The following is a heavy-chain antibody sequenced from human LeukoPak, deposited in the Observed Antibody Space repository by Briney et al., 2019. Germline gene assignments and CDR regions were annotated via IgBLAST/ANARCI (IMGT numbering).Heavy chain of an antibody. CDR1: GFSFSSYA. CDR2: ISSSGGSP. CDR3: ADLGTTYYYDRSTY. V-gene: IGHV3-23*01. J-gene: IGHJ4*02. Sequence: GGSLRLSCAASGFSFSSYAMSWVRQAPGKGLEWVSGISSSGGSPYYADSVQGRFTVSRDNSKNTLFLQMTGLRAEDTAVYYCADLGTTYYYDRSTYWGQGTLVAVSS. D-gene: IGHD3-22*01.